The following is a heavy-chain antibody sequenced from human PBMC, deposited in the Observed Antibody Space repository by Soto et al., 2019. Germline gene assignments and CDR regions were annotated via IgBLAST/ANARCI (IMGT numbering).Heavy chain of an antibody. V-gene: IGHV1-8*01. CDR2: MNPNSGNT. J-gene: IGHJ4*02. Sequence: QAQLVQSGAEVKKPGASVKVSCKASGYTFTGYDINWVRQATGQGLEWMGWMNPNSGNTGYAQNFQGRVTMTLDNSITTAYMELTSLRDDDSAVYYCAGEKVGTSGIDFWCQGTLVTVSS. CDR1: GYTFTGYD. CDR3: AGEKVGTSGIDF. D-gene: IGHD3-10*01.